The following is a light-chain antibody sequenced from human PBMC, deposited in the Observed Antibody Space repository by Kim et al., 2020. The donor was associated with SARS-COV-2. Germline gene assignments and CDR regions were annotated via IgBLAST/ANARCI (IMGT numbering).Light chain of an antibody. CDR3: NSRDSSGNHVV. V-gene: IGLV3-19*01. CDR2: GKS. Sequence: VGQTVRITCQGDSLRSYYASWYQQKPGQAPVVVIYGKSNRPSGIPDRFSGSSSGNIASLTITGAQAEDEADYYCNSRDSSGNHVVFGGGTQLTVL. J-gene: IGLJ2*01. CDR1: SLRSYY.